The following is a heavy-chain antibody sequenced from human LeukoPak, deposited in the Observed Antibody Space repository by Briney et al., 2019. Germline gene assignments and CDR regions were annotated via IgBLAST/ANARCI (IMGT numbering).Heavy chain of an antibody. CDR1: GFTVSSNY. Sequence: GGSLRLSCAASGFTVSSNYMSWVRQAPGKGLEWVSTISTSGDNTYFADSVKGRFTISRDISKNTLYLQMNSLRVEDTAVYYCAKNRGYCSGGSCYGDYWGQGTLVTVSS. CDR2: ISTSGDNT. V-gene: IGHV3-23*01. D-gene: IGHD2-15*01. J-gene: IGHJ4*02. CDR3: AKNRGYCSGGSCYGDY.